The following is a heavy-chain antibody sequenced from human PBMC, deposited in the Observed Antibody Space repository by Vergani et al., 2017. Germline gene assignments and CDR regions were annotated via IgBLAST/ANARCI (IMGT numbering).Heavy chain of an antibody. CDR3: ARVGGYWYFDL. V-gene: IGHV3-7*01. Sequence: EVQLVESGGGLVQPGGSLRLSCAASGFTFSSYWMSWVRQAPGKGLEWVANIKQDGSEKYYVDSVKCRFTISRDNAKNSLYLQMNSLRAEDTAVYYCARVGGYWYFDLWGRGTLVTVSS. CDR1: GFTFSSYW. CDR2: IKQDGSEK. D-gene: IGHD3-16*01. J-gene: IGHJ2*01.